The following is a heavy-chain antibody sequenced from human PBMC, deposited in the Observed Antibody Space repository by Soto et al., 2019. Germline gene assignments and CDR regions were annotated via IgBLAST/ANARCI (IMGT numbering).Heavy chain of an antibody. D-gene: IGHD3-10*01. CDR2: ISSSSSVI. Sequence: EVHLVEAGGGLVKPGESLTLSCAASGFTFGSFTLNWVRQAPGKGLEWVSSISSSSSVIYYADSVKGRFTISRDNAKNSVYLQMNRVRDEDTAVYYCARDFLSGKPWGQGTLVTVSS. CDR1: GFTFGSFT. J-gene: IGHJ5*02. CDR3: ARDFLSGKP. V-gene: IGHV3-21*01.